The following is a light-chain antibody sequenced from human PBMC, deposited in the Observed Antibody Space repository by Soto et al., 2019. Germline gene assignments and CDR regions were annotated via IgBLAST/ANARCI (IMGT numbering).Light chain of an antibody. V-gene: IGLV1-40*01. Sequence: QSVLTQPPSVSGAPGQRVTISCTGSSSNIGTGYDVHWYQQLPGTAPKLLIYGNSNRPSGVPDRFSVSKSGTSASLAITGLQAEDEADYYCQSYDSSLSGSVFGGGTKLTFL. J-gene: IGLJ2*01. CDR2: GNS. CDR3: QSYDSSLSGSV. CDR1: SSNIGTGYD.